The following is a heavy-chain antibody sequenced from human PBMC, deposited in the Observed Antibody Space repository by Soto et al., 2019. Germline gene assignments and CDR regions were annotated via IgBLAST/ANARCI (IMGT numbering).Heavy chain of an antibody. J-gene: IGHJ6*02. V-gene: IGHV3-53*01. Sequence: PXESLLLSCAASGFTVSSNYISWVRQAPGQGLEWVSVIYSGGSTYYADSVKGRFTISRDNTKNTLYLQMNSLRAEDTAVYYCARGEDGSRSYYYYYYYGMDVWGQGTTVTVSS. CDR2: IYSGGST. CDR1: GFTVSSNY. CDR3: ARGEDGSRSYYYYYYYGMDV. D-gene: IGHD3-10*01.